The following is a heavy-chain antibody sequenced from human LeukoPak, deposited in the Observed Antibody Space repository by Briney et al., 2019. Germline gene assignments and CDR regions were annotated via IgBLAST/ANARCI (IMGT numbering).Heavy chain of an antibody. V-gene: IGHV3-23*01. J-gene: IGHJ4*02. CDR2: ISGSGGST. CDR3: AKESYSSSWYGYDY. Sequence: PGGSLRLSCAASGFSFSSYAMSWLRQAPGKGLEWVSAISGSGGSTYYADSVKGRFTISRDNSKNTLYLQMNSLRAEDTAVYYCAKESYSSSWYGYDYWGQGTLVTVSS. CDR1: GFSFSSYA. D-gene: IGHD6-13*01.